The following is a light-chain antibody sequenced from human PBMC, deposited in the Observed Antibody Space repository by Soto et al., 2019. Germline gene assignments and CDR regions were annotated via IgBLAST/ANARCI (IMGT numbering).Light chain of an antibody. CDR2: DXS. V-gene: IGKV1-5*01. CDR1: PSIXNW. J-gene: IGKJ4*01. Sequence: DIQITQSASTRSASVGDRVTITCRASPSIXNWLAWYQQEPAKAPQLLIFDXSILQRGVPARFIGSGSGTQFTLTISSLQPDDFATYYCQQSFRTPRTFGGGTKVDI. CDR3: QQSFRTPRT.